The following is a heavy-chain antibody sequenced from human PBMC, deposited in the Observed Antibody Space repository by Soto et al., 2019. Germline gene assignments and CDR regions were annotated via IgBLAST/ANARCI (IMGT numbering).Heavy chain of an antibody. J-gene: IGHJ4*02. V-gene: IGHV4-30-4*01. CDR1: GGSISSGDYY. CDR3: ARLTPGYSSGWFIDY. Sequence: SETLSLTCTVSGGSISSGDYYWSWIRQPPEKGLEWIGYIYYSGSTYYNPSLKSRVTMSVDTSKNQFSLKLSSVTAADTAVYYCARLTPGYSSGWFIDYWGQGTLVTVSS. CDR2: IYYSGST. D-gene: IGHD6-19*01.